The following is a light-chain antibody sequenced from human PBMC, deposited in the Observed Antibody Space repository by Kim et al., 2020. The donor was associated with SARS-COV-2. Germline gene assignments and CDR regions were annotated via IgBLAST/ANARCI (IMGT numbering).Light chain of an antibody. CDR1: QGISSY. Sequence: ASTGDRVPITCLASQGISSYLAWYQQKPGKAPKLLIYAASTLQSGVPSRFSGSGSGTDFTLTISCLQSEDFATYYCQQYYSYPWTFGQGTKVEIK. CDR3: QQYYSYPWT. CDR2: AAS. V-gene: IGKV1-8*01. J-gene: IGKJ1*01.